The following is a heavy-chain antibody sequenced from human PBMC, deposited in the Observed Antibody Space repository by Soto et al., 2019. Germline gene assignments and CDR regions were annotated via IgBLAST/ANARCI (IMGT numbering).Heavy chain of an antibody. J-gene: IGHJ4*02. CDR1: GFTFSSYA. CDR2: LSASDGST. Sequence: GGSLRLSCAASGFTFSSYAMSWVRQAPGKGLEWVSALSASDGSTYYADSVKGRFTISRDNSKNTLYLQMNSLRADDTAVYYCAKGRGYCSGGSCYSDYWGQGTLVTVSS. V-gene: IGHV3-23*01. D-gene: IGHD2-15*01. CDR3: AKGRGYCSGGSCYSDY.